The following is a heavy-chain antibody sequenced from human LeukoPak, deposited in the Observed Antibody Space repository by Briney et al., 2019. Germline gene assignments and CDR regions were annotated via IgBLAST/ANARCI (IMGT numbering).Heavy chain of an antibody. CDR1: GYTFASYT. CDR2: INGDNGNT. Sequence: ASVKVSCKASGYTFASYTMHWLRQAPGQSPEWMGSINGDNGNTKYAEKFQGRVTFTRDTSASSAYMELSRLRSEDTAVYYCARSSSGTSHYWGQGTLVTVSS. J-gene: IGHJ4*02. CDR3: ARSSSGTSHY. D-gene: IGHD3-10*01. V-gene: IGHV1-3*01.